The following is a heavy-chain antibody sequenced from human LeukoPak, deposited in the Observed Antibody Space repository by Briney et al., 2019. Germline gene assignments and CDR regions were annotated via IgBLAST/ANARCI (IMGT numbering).Heavy chain of an antibody. CDR1: GGSFSGYY. V-gene: IGHV4-34*01. D-gene: IGHD3-16*01. J-gene: IGHJ5*02. CDR3: ATSGWNGGGGFDP. CDR2: MSHSGTI. Sequence: PQTPSLTRAVSGGSFSGYYGSWIRQPAGKGVGWVGEMSHSGTINNHTSFKTRVSFSLGASRAQFSLIMTSVTAADTAVYYCATSGWNGGGGFDPWGQGDLVIVSS.